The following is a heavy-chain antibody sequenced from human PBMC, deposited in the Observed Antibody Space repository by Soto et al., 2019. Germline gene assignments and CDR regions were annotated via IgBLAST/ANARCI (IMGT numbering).Heavy chain of an antibody. CDR2: FSDSGST. CDR3: ARGNFYYGMDV. Sequence: QVHLQQWGAGLLKPSETLSLICAVSGGSFSGNYWTWIRQPPGKGLEWIGEFSDSGSTNYNPSLKSRVTISEDMSKSQFSLKMSSVTAADTAVYYCARGNFYYGMDVWGQGNTVTVSS. V-gene: IGHV4-34*01. J-gene: IGHJ6*02. CDR1: GGSFSGNY.